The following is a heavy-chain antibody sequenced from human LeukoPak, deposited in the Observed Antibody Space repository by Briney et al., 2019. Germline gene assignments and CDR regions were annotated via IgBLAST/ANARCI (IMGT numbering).Heavy chain of an antibody. CDR2: IYSGGST. CDR1: GFTVSSNY. J-gene: IGHJ4*02. CDR3: ARGDGYNYFDY. Sequence: GGSLRLSCAASGFTVSSNYMSWVRQTPGKGLEWVSVIYSGGSTYYADSVKGRFTISRDNSKNTLYLQMNSLRAEDTAVYYCARGDGYNYFDYWGQGTLVTVSS. V-gene: IGHV3-53*01. D-gene: IGHD5-24*01.